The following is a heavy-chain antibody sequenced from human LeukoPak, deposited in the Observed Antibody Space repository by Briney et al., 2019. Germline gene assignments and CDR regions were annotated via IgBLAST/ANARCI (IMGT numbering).Heavy chain of an antibody. J-gene: IGHJ3*02. CDR3: ARSGPAAGRPDAFDI. V-gene: IGHV4-39*07. CDR1: GDSISSSSFY. D-gene: IGHD2-2*01. Sequence: PSETLSLTCTLSGDSISSSSFYWAWIRQPPGKGLECIGTIFYSGITYYSSSLKSRVTISVDTSKNQFSLKPSSVTVADTAVYFCARSGPAAGRPDAFDIWGQGTMVTVSS. CDR2: IFYSGIT.